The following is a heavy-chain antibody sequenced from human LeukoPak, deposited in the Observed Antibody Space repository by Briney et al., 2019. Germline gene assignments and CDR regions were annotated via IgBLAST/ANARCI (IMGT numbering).Heavy chain of an antibody. D-gene: IGHD3-16*01. J-gene: IGHJ4*02. CDR2: IIPISGTA. CDR3: TREVWGEGGI. CDR1: GGTFSSYA. Sequence: SVKVSCKASGGTFSSYAISWVRQAPGQGLEWMGGIIPISGTANYVHKFQGRVTITTDESTSTAYMELSSLRSEDTAVYYCTREVWGEGGIWGQGSLVTVSS. V-gene: IGHV1-69*05.